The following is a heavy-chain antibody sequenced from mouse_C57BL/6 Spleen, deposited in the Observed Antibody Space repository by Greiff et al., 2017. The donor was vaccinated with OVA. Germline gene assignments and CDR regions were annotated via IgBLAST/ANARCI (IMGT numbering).Heavy chain of an antibody. CDR1: GYTFTSYT. Sequence: VKLVESGAELARPGASVKMSCKASGYTFTSYTMHWVKQRPGQGLEWIGYINPSSGYTKYNQKFKDKATLTADKSSSTAYMQLSSLTSEDSAVYYCARDGSSYWFAYWGQGTLVTVSA. V-gene: IGHV1-4*01. D-gene: IGHD1-1*01. J-gene: IGHJ3*01. CDR2: INPSSGYT. CDR3: ARDGSSYWFAY.